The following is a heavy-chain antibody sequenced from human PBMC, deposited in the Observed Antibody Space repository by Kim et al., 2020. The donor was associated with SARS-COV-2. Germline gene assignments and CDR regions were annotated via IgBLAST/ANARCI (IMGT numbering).Heavy chain of an antibody. CDR1: GGSISSYY. J-gene: IGHJ6*02. Sequence: SETLSLTCTVSGGSISSYYWSWIRQPPGKGLEWIGYIYYSGSTNYNPSLKSRVTISVDTSKNQFSLKLSSVTAADTAVYYCARVRESTIWSGYANYYYYGMDVWGQGTTVTVSS. D-gene: IGHD3-3*01. CDR3: ARVRESTIWSGYANYYYYGMDV. CDR2: IYYSGST. V-gene: IGHV4-59*01.